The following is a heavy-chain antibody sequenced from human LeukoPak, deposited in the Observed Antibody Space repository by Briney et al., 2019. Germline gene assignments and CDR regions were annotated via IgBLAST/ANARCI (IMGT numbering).Heavy chain of an antibody. J-gene: IGHJ3*02. CDR2: INSDGSST. CDR3: ARYYDSSGYYYGDAFDI. Sequence: GGSLRLSCAASGFTFSSYWMHWVRHAPGKGLVRVSRINSDGSSTSYADSVKGRFTISRDNAKNTLYLQMNSLRAEDTAVYYCARYYDSSGYYYGDAFDIWGQGTMVTVSS. D-gene: IGHD3-22*01. CDR1: GFTFSSYW. V-gene: IGHV3-74*01.